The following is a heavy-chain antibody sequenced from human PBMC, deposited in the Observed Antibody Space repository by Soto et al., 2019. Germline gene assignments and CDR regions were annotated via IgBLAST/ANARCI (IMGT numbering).Heavy chain of an antibody. CDR1: GDSISSRSYY. Sequence: SETLSLTCTVTGDSISSRSYYWGWIRQPPGKGLEWIGSIYYSGSTYNNPSLRSRVSMSIDTSKDQFSLKLKSVTAADTALYFCARQRTSVVTQAYFDVWGQGTLVTVSS. V-gene: IGHV4-39*01. J-gene: IGHJ4*02. D-gene: IGHD2-21*02. CDR3: ARQRTSVVTQAYFDV. CDR2: IYYSGST.